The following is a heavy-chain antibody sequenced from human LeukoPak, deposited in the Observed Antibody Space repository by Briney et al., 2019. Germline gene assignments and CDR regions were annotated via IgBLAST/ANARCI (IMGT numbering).Heavy chain of an antibody. CDR2: IYSSGST. CDR1: GDSINNFY. Sequence: SETLSLTCTVSGDSINNFYWNWIRQPAGKALEWIGRIYSSGSTHYNPSLKSRVTMSIDTSKSKFSLKLTSVTAADTAVYYCARDPFRSSFDSWGQGTLVTVSS. J-gene: IGHJ4*02. D-gene: IGHD1-26*01. CDR3: ARDPFRSSFDS. V-gene: IGHV4-4*07.